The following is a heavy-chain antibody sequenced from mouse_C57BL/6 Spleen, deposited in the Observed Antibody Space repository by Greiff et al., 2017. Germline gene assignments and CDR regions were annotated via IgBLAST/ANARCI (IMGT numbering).Heavy chain of an antibody. CDR3: ARSGYSSGYVGFAY. V-gene: IGHV1-54*01. J-gene: IGHJ3*01. Sequence: VQLQESGAELVRPGTSVKVSCKASGYAFTNYLIEWVKQRPGQGLEWIGVINPGSGGTNYNEKFKGKATLTADKSSRTAYMQLSSLTSEDSAVYFCARSGYSSGYVGFAYWGQGTLVTVSA. CDR1: GYAFTNYL. CDR2: INPGSGGT. D-gene: IGHD3-2*02.